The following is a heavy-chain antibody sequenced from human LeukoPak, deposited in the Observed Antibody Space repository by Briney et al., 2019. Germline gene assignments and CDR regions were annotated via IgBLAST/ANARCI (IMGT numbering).Heavy chain of an antibody. Sequence: GGSLRLSCAAAGFTFSNYWMGWVRQAPGKGLEWVANINLDASATAYVDSVKGRFTMSRYSAKSSLCLQMSRLRAEDTAVYYWARNPAKVVPAVYWGQGTLVTVSS. CDR2: INLDASAT. J-gene: IGHJ4*02. CDR3: ARNPAKVVPAVY. D-gene: IGHD2-2*01. CDR1: GFTFSNYW. V-gene: IGHV3-7*01.